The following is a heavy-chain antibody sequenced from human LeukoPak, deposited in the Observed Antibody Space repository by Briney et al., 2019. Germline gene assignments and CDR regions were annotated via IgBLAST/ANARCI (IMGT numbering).Heavy chain of an antibody. V-gene: IGHV1-2*02. CDR3: ARVGYYGSGSYYFGRGNIDP. Sequence: SVKGSCTVSRYTFPADNMHWVRQAPGQGLEWMGWINPNSGGTNYAQKLQGRVTMTKDTSISTDYMELSRLRSDDTAVYYCARVGYYGSGSYYFGRGNIDPWGQGTLDPVSS. CDR1: RYTFPADN. J-gene: IGHJ5*02. CDR2: INPNSGGT. D-gene: IGHD3-10*01.